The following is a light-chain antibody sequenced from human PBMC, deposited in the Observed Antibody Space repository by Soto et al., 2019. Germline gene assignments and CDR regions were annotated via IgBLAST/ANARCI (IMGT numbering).Light chain of an antibody. V-gene: IGKV1-16*01. Sequence: GDRVSITCRASQTIIRYLSWYQQKPGKAPKLLISAASSLQSGVSSRFNGSRSGTDFTLTISSLQPDDFATYYCQKYNSYSPTFGQGTKVDIK. CDR2: AAS. J-gene: IGKJ1*01. CDR1: QTIIRY. CDR3: QKYNSYSPT.